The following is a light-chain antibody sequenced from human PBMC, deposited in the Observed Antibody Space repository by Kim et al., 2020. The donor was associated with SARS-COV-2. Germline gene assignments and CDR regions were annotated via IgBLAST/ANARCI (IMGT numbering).Light chain of an antibody. CDR2: GKN. CDR3: NSRDSSGNHWV. CDR1: SLRSYY. V-gene: IGLV3-19*01. Sequence: LGQTVMITCQGDSLRSYYASWYQQKPGQAPVLVIYGKNNRPSGIRDRFSGSSSGNTASLTITGAQAEDEADYYCNSRDSSGNHWVFGGGTKLTVL. J-gene: IGLJ3*02.